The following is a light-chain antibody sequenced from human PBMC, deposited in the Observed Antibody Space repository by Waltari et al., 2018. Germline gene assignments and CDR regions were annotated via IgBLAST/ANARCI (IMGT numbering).Light chain of an antibody. J-gene: IGLJ3*02. CDR3: QTGGHGTWV. CDR2: VNSDGSH. Sequence: QLVLTQSPSASASLGASVTLTCTLSSGHSSTVIAWLQEQPGKGPRYLMKVNSDGSHSKGDEIPDRFSGSSSGAERYLTISSLQSEDEADYYCQTGGHGTWVFGGGTKLAVL. CDR1: SGHSSTV. V-gene: IGLV4-69*01.